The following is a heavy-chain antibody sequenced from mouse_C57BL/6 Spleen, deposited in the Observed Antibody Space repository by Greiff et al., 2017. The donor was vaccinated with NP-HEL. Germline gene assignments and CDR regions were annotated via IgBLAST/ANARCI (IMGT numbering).Heavy chain of an antibody. V-gene: IGHV1-64*01. J-gene: IGHJ3*01. CDR1: GFTFTSYW. CDR2: IHTSSGSI. CDR3: ARRDYDYGRFAY. Sequence: VQLQQPGAGLVKPGASVKFSCTASGFTFTSYWMHWVKQRPEQGLEWIGLIHTSSGSINYNEKFKSRATLTVDKSSSTAYMQLSSLTSEDSAVYYCARRDYDYGRFAYWGQGTLVTVSA. D-gene: IGHD2-4*01.